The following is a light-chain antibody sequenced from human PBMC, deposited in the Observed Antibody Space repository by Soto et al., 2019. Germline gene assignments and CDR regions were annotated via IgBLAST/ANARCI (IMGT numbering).Light chain of an antibody. CDR1: QSVSSN. V-gene: IGKV3-15*01. CDR2: GAS. CDR3: QQYNNWPQT. Sequence: IVLTQSAATLSLSPGERATLSCRASQSVSSNLAWYQLKPGQAPRLLIYGASTRATGIPARFSGSGSGTEFTLTITSLQSEDFAVYYCQQYNNWPQTFGQGTKVDIK. J-gene: IGKJ1*01.